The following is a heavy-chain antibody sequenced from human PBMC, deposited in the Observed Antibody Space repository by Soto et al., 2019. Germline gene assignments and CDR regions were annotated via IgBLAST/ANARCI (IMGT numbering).Heavy chain of an antibody. V-gene: IGHV3-30-3*01. Sequence: GGSLRLSCAASGFTFSSYAMHWVRQAPGKGLEWVAVISYDGSNKYYADSVKGRFTISRDNSKNTLYLQMNSLRAEDTAAYYCARGGVVLVPAAPNWFDPWGQGTLVTVSS. D-gene: IGHD2-2*01. CDR3: ARGGVVLVPAAPNWFDP. J-gene: IGHJ5*02. CDR2: ISYDGSNK. CDR1: GFTFSSYA.